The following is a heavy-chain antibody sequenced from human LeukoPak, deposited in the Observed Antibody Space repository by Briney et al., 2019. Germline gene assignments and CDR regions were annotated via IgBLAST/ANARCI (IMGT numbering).Heavy chain of an antibody. Sequence: SETLSLTCAVYGGSFSGYYWSWIRQPPGKGLEWIGEINHSGSTNYNPSLKSRVTISVDTSKNQFSLKLSSVTAADTAVYYCARGGDSSGYYYPVFDYWGQGTLVTVSS. CDR3: ARGGDSSGYYYPVFDY. CDR2: INHSGST. V-gene: IGHV4-34*01. CDR1: GGSFSGYY. D-gene: IGHD3-22*01. J-gene: IGHJ4*02.